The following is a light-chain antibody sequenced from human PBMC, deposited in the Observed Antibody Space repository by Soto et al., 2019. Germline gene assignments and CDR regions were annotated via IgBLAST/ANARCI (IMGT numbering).Light chain of an antibody. Sequence: EIVLTQSPATLSLSLGERATLSCRASQSVSSYLAWYQQKPGQAPRLLIYDASNRATGIPARFSGSGSGTDFTLTISSLEPEDFAVYYCQQRSNWPPTFGQGTKLEIK. V-gene: IGKV3-11*01. J-gene: IGKJ2*01. CDR1: QSVSSY. CDR3: QQRSNWPPT. CDR2: DAS.